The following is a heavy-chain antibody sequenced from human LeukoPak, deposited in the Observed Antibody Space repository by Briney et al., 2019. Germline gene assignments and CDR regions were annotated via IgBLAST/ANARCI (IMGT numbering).Heavy chain of an antibody. V-gene: IGHV4-61*10. CDR1: GGSISSGSYY. CDR3: ARGHLPEGFYYFDY. J-gene: IGHJ4*02. D-gene: IGHD1-14*01. Sequence: PSETLSLTCTVSGGSISSGSYYWSWIRQPAGKGLEWMGYIFYSGSPNYNPSLKSRVTISVDTSKKQLSLRLSSVTAADTAVYYCARGHLPEGFYYFDYWGQGTLVTVS. CDR2: IFYSGSP.